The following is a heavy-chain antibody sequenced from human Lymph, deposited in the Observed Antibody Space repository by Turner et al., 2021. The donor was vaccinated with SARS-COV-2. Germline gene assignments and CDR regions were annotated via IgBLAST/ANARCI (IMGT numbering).Heavy chain of an antibody. V-gene: IGHV1-69*04. Sequence: QVQLVQSGAEVHKPGSSVKVSCKASGGTFSSYAINWVRQAPGQGLEWMGRIIPILGIANYAQKFQGRVTITADKSTSTAYMELSSLRSEDTAVYYCARGRLDSFGGGYYSWFDPWGQGTLVTVSS. J-gene: IGHJ5*02. CDR3: ARGRLDSFGGGYYSWFDP. CDR2: IIPILGIA. CDR1: GGTFSSYA. D-gene: IGHD1-26*01.